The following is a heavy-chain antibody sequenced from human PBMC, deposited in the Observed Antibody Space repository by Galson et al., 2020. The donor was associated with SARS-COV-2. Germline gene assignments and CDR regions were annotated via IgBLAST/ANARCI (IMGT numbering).Heavy chain of an antibody. J-gene: IGHJ5*02. CDR1: GFIFRDAH. D-gene: IGHD3-16*01. V-gene: IGHV3-11*01. Sequence: GGSLRLSCAASGFIFRDAHMSWIRQAPGKGLEWISYIKNRGDTKYYADSVKGRFTMSRDNDQNLLYLQMINLRVEDTAMYYCARESWGSLVPGGQGTRVTGAS. CDR3: ARESWGSLVP. CDR2: IKNRGDTK.